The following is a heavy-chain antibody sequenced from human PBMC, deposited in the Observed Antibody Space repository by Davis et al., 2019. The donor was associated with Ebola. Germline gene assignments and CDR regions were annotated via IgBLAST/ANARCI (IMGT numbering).Heavy chain of an antibody. J-gene: IGHJ4*02. D-gene: IGHD3-10*01. Sequence: GESLKISCAASGFTFSGSAMHWVRQASGKGLEWVGRIRSKANSYATAYAASVKGRFTISRDDSKNTAYLQMNSLKTEDTAVYYCTMTMVQGVDYWGQGTLVTVSS. CDR3: TMTMVQGVDY. V-gene: IGHV3-73*01. CDR2: IRSKANSYAT. CDR1: GFTFSGSA.